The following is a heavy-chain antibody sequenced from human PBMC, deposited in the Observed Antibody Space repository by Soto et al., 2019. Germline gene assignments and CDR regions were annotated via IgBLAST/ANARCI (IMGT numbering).Heavy chain of an antibody. D-gene: IGHD3-10*01. CDR1: GFTFRSYA. Sequence: QVQVVESGGGVVQPGRSLRLSCAASGFTFRSYAIHWVRQAPGKGLEWVAVISRDGSNKYYVDSVKGRFTISRDNSTDTVYLQMNSLRDEDSAMFYCARSRSGAVADSFDFCGQGTLVTVSS. CDR2: ISRDGSNK. CDR3: ARSRSGAVADSFDF. V-gene: IGHV3-30*04. J-gene: IGHJ4*02.